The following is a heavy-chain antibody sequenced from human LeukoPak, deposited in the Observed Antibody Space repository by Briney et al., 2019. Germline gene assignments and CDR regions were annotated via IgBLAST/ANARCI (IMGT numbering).Heavy chain of an antibody. CDR3: ARGVATYYDILTGYPPDPSFDY. J-gene: IGHJ4*02. CDR2: IYHSGST. V-gene: IGHV4-38-2*01. CDR1: GYSISSGYY. D-gene: IGHD3-9*01. Sequence: SETLSLTCAVSGYSISSGYYWGWIRQPPGKGPEWIGSIYHSGSTYYNPSLKSRVTISVDTSKSQFSLKLSSVTAADTAVYYCARGVATYYDILTGYPPDPSFDYWGQGTLVTVSS.